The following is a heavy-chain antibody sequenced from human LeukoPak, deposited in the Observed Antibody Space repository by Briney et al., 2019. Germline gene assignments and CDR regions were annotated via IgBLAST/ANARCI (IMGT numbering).Heavy chain of an antibody. Sequence: GGSLRLSCAASGFTFSSYGMSWVRQAPGKGLEWVSGISGNGGNTYYAESVKGRYTISRDNSENTLYLQMNSLRAEDTAIYYCAKRVGTNHYDAFDIWGLGTIVTVSS. CDR3: AKRVGTNHYDAFDI. CDR1: GFTFSSYG. D-gene: IGHD1-26*01. V-gene: IGHV3-23*01. J-gene: IGHJ3*02. CDR2: ISGNGGNT.